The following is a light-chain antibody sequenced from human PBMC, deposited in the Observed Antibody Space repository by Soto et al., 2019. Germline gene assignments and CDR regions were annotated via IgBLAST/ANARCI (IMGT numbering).Light chain of an antibody. CDR2: DNN. Sequence: QSVLTQPPSVSAAPGQKVTISCSGSSSNIGKNYVSWYQQVPGTAPKLLIYDNNERPSGIPDRFSGSKSGTSATLGITGLQTGDEADYYCGTWDSSLSAVVFGGGTKLTV. V-gene: IGLV1-51*01. CDR3: GTWDSSLSAVV. CDR1: SSNIGKNY. J-gene: IGLJ2*01.